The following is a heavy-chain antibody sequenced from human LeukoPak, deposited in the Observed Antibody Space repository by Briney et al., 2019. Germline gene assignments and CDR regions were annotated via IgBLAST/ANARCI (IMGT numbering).Heavy chain of an antibody. J-gene: IGHJ4*02. CDR2: ISSTSTTI. V-gene: IGHV3-48*04. CDR1: GFTFSIYT. Sequence: GGSLRLSCAASGFTFSIYTMNWVRQAPGKGLEWVSYISSTSTTIYYADSVKGRFTISRDNAKNSLYLQMNSLRAEDTAVYYCARAALGAFDYWGQGTLVTVSS. CDR3: ARAALGAFDY. D-gene: IGHD3-10*01.